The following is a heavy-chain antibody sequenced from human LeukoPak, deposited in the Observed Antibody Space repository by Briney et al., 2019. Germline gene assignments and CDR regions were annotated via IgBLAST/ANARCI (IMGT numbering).Heavy chain of an antibody. J-gene: IGHJ5*02. D-gene: IGHD3-22*01. CDR3: ARDPSVGGFSGSELDL. CDR1: GFTFSQYF. V-gene: IGHV3-64*01. Sequence: GGSLRLSCAGSGFTFSQYFMHRVRQAPGKGLEYLSVISYNGEQTYYSKSVTGGFTISRDNSKNMLYLQMGSLRPEDTAVYFCARDPSVGGFSGSELDLWGQGTLVTVSS. CDR2: ISYNGEQT.